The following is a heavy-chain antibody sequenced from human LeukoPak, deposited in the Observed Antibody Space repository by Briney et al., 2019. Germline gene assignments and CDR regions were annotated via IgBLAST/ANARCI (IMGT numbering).Heavy chain of an antibody. CDR1: GYPSSNYW. D-gene: IGHD4-23*01. V-gene: IGHV5-51*01. Sequence: GESLKISCKGSGYPSSNYWIGWLRQMPGEGLEWMGIIYPGDSDTGYSPSFQGQVIISADRSISTAYLQWSSLRASDTAMYYCARGETGIVTPRANFDYWGQGTLVTVSS. J-gene: IGHJ4*02. CDR3: ARGETGIVTPRANFDY. CDR2: IYPGDSDT.